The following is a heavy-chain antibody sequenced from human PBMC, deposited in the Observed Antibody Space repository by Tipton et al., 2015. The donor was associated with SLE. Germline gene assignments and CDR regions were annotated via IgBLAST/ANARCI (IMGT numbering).Heavy chain of an antibody. CDR3: TTERLSMVQGVITSDAFDI. V-gene: IGHV3-15*01. Sequence: GSLRLSCAASGFTFSNAWMSWVRQAPGKGLEWVGRIKSKTDGGTTDYAAPVKGRFTISRDDSKNTLYLQMNSLKTEDTAVYYCTTERLSMVQGVITSDAFDIWGQGTMVTVSS. J-gene: IGHJ3*02. CDR1: GFTFSNAW. CDR2: IKSKTDGGTT. D-gene: IGHD3-10*01.